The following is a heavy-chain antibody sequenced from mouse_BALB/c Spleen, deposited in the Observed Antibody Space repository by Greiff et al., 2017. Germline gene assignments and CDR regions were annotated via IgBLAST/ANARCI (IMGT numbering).Heavy chain of an antibody. CDR2: LWAGGST. Sequence: VKLVESGPGLVAPSQSLSITCTVSGFSLTSYGVHWVRQPPGKGLEWLGVLWAGGSTNYNSALMSRLSISKDNSKSQVFLKMNRLQTNDTAMYYCARDSRYGNYVPDYWGQGTTLTVSS. J-gene: IGHJ2*01. CDR1: GFSLTSYG. D-gene: IGHD2-10*02. V-gene: IGHV2-9*02. CDR3: ARDSRYGNYVPDY.